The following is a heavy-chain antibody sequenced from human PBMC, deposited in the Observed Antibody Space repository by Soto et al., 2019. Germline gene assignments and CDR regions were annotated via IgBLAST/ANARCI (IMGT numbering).Heavy chain of an antibody. CDR3: ARGIMVRGAREDWLDF. J-gene: IGHJ5*01. V-gene: IGHV5-10-1*01. D-gene: IGHD3-10*01. CDR2: IDPSDSYT. Sequence: GESLKISCKGSGYSFTSYWISWVRQMPGKGLEWMGMIDPSDSYTSYSPSFKGHVTISADKSISTAYLQWSSLKASDTAMYYCARGIMVRGAREDWLDFWGQGPLVTVSS. CDR1: GYSFTSYW.